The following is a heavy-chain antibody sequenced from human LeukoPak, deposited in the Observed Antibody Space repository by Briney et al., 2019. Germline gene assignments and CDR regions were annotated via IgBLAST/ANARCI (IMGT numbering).Heavy chain of an antibody. CDR1: AGSISSSSYY. CDR2: IYYSGST. Sequence: SETLSLTCTVSAGSISSSSYYWGWIRQPPGKGLEWIGSIYYSGSTYYNPSLKSRVTISVDTSKNQFSLKLSSVTAADTAVYYCARLAMVRGGTYFDYWGQGTLVTVSS. V-gene: IGHV4-39*01. J-gene: IGHJ4*02. CDR3: ARLAMVRGGTYFDY. D-gene: IGHD3-10*01.